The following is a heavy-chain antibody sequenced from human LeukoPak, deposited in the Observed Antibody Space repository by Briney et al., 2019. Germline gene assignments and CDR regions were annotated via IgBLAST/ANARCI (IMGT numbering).Heavy chain of an antibody. CDR2: ISYDGSNK. CDR3: ARDEGYCSRTSCCGASKGMDV. Sequence: GGSLRLSCVPSGFSFSNYAMSWVRQAPGKGLEWVAVISYDGSNKYYADSVKGRFTISRDNSKNTLYLQMNSLRAEDTAVYYCARDEGYCSRTSCCGASKGMDVWGQGTAVIVSS. J-gene: IGHJ6*02. D-gene: IGHD2-2*01. CDR1: GFSFSNYA. V-gene: IGHV3-30-3*01.